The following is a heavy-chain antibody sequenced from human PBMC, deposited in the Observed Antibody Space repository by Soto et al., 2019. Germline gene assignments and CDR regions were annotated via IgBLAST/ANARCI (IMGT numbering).Heavy chain of an antibody. V-gene: IGHV4-31*03. CDR3: ASGPLGIPAATWFDP. D-gene: IGHD2-2*01. Sequence: SETLSLTCTVSGGSISRGAYYWSWIRQHPGKGLEWIGYIYYSGSTYYNPSLKSRVTISVDTSKNQFSLKLSSVTAADTAVYYCASGPLGIPAATWFDPWGQGTLVTVSS. J-gene: IGHJ5*02. CDR2: IYYSGST. CDR1: GGSISRGAYY.